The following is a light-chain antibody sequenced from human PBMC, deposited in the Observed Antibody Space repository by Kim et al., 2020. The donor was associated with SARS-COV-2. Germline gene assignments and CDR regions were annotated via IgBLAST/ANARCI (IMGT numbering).Light chain of an antibody. CDR2: GAS. CDR1: EGVESNY. J-gene: IGKJ2*01. V-gene: IGKV3-20*01. CDR3: QHYGASPYT. Sequence: LSPGERATRSCRASEGVESNYLAWYQQKAGQAPRLLIYGASSRATGIPDRFSGSGSGTDFTLTINRLEPEDFAVYYCQHYGASPYTFGQGTKLEI.